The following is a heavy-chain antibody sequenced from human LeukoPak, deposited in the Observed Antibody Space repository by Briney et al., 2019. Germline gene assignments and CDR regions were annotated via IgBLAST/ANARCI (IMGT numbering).Heavy chain of an antibody. CDR2: IYYSGST. Sequence: PSETLSLTCTVSGGSISRYYWSWIRQPPGKGLVWIGYIYYSGSTNYDPSLKSRVTISVDTSKNQFSLKLSSVTAADTAVYYCARTQPRGWFDPWGQGTLVTVSS. D-gene: IGHD2-2*01. CDR3: ARTQPRGWFDP. J-gene: IGHJ5*02. CDR1: GGSISRYY. V-gene: IGHV4-59*01.